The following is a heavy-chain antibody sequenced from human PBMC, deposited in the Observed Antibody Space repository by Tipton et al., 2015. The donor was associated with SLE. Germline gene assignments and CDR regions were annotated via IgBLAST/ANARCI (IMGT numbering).Heavy chain of an antibody. Sequence: TLSLTCDVSSFALTNGYYWGWVRQPPGKGLEWIGSIFHNGRRSDNPSLKSRVLLSVDTSKNQFSLRLTSVTAADTAVYYCARDMDALPSSSWSGIAHWGQGILVTVSS. CDR3: ARDMDALPSSSWSGIAH. CDR2: IFHNGRR. CDR1: SFALTNGYY. D-gene: IGHD6-13*01. J-gene: IGHJ5*02. V-gene: IGHV4-38-2*02.